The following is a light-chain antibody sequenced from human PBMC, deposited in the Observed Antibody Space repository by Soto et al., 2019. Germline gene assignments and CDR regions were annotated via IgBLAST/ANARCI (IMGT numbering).Light chain of an antibody. CDR1: QSISSW. V-gene: IGKV1-5*03. CDR2: KAS. J-gene: IGKJ1*01. Sequence: DIQMTQSPSTLSASVGDRVTITCRAIQSISSWLAWYQQKPGKAPKLLIYKASSLESGVPSRFSGSGSGTECTLGISSLQTYDFAPYYCQQYNSYPWTFGQGTKVESK. CDR3: QQYNSYPWT.